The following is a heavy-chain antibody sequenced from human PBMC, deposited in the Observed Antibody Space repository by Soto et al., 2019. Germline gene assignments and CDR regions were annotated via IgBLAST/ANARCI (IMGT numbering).Heavy chain of an antibody. V-gene: IGHV1-69*01. CDR2: IIPIFGTA. D-gene: IGHD3-16*01. CDR3: ASWGLSGMDV. J-gene: IGHJ6*02. Sequence: QVQLVQSGAEVKKPGSSVKVSCKASGGTFSSYAISWVRQAPGKGLEWMGGIIPIFGTANYAQKFQGRVTIIADESTSTAYMELSSLISEDTAVDYCASWGLSGMDVWGQGTTVTVSS. CDR1: GGTFSSYA.